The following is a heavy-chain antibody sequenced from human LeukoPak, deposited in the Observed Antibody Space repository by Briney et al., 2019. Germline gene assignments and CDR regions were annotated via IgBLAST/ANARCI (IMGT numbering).Heavy chain of an antibody. J-gene: IGHJ4*02. Sequence: ASVKVSCKASGYTFTGYYMHWVRQAPGQGLEWMGWINPNSGGTNYAQKFQGRVTMTRDTSISTAYMGLSRLRSGDTAVYYCATGYLAARREDYFDYWGQGTLVTVSS. D-gene: IGHD6-6*01. CDR3: ATGYLAARREDYFDY. CDR1: GYTFTGYY. CDR2: INPNSGGT. V-gene: IGHV1-2*02.